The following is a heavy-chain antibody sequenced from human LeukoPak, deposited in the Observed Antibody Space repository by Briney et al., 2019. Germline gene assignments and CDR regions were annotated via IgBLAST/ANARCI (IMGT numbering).Heavy chain of an antibody. Sequence: SCKASGYTFTSYGISWVRQAPGKGLEWVAVISYDGSNKYYADSVKGRFTISRDNSKNTLYLQMNSLRAEDTAVYYCASGGEPHHIPYGMDVWGQGTTVTVSS. CDR2: ISYDGSNK. CDR3: ASGGEPHHIPYGMDV. J-gene: IGHJ6*02. D-gene: IGHD2-21*01. V-gene: IGHV3-30-3*01. CDR1: GYTFTSYG.